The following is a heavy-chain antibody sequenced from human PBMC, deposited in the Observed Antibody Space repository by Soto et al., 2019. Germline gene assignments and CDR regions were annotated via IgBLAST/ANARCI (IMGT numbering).Heavy chain of an antibody. CDR2: IYSGGST. J-gene: IGHJ4*02. V-gene: IGHV3-66*01. Sequence: EVQLVESGGGLVQPGGSLRLSCAASGFTVSSNYMSWVRQAPGKGLEWVSVIYSGGSTYYADSVKGRFTISRENYKNTMCRQMSSLRGEDTAVYYCARERGGGLIVGGQGTLVTVSS. CDR1: GFTVSSNY. D-gene: IGHD2-15*01. CDR3: ARERGGGLIV.